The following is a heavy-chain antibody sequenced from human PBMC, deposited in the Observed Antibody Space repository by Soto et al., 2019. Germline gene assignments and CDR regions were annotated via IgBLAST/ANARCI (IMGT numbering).Heavy chain of an antibody. CDR2: IFPGDSDT. D-gene: IGHD6-13*01. CDR1: GYTFSSYW. Sequence: GESLKISCKGSGYTFSSYWIAWVRQMPGKGLEWMGIIFPGDSDTRYSPSFQGQVTISVDKSITTAYLQWSSLKASDTAMYYCAKLPYAAALGSRYYFDYWGQGTLVTVSS. J-gene: IGHJ4*02. CDR3: AKLPYAAALGSRYYFDY. V-gene: IGHV5-51*01.